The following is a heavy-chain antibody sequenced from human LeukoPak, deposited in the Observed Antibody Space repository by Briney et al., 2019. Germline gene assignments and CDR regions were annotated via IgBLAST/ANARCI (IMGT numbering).Heavy chain of an antibody. V-gene: IGHV1-2*02. CDR1: GYTFTGYY. Sequence: ASVKVSCKASGYTFTGYYMHWVRQAPGQGLEWMGWINPNSGGTNYAQKFQGRVTMTRDTSISTAYMELSRLRSDDTAVYYYARRRLETGEFDPWGQGTLVTVSS. J-gene: IGHJ5*02. CDR2: INPNSGGT. D-gene: IGHD7-27*01. CDR3: ARRRLETGEFDP.